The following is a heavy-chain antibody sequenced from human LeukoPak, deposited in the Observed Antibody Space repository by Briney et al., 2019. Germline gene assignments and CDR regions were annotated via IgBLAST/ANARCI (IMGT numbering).Heavy chain of an antibody. D-gene: IGHD5-24*01. CDR1: GGTFSSYA. J-gene: IGHJ4*02. CDR2: IIPIFGTA. Sequence: SVKVSCKAPGGTFSSYAISWVRQAPGQGLEWMGGIIPIFGTANYAQKFQGRVTITTDESTSTAYMELSSLRSEDTAVYYCARTATIGYYFDYWGQGTLVTVSS. V-gene: IGHV1-69*05. CDR3: ARTATIGYYFDY.